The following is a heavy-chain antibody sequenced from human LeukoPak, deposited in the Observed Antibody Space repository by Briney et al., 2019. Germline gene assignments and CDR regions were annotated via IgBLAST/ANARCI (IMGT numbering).Heavy chain of an antibody. Sequence: WGSLRLSCAASGFTFSSYAMSWVRQDPGKGLECISAISGSGGSTYYADSVKGRFTISRDNAKNSLYLQMNSLRAEDTAVYYCAKSIAWELRAFDIWGQGTMVTVSS. CDR3: AKSIAWELRAFDI. J-gene: IGHJ3*02. V-gene: IGHV3-23*01. D-gene: IGHD1-26*01. CDR1: GFTFSSYA. CDR2: ISGSGGST.